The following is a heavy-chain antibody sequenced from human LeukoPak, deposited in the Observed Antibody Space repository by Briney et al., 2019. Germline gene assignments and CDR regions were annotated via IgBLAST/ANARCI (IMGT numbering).Heavy chain of an antibody. V-gene: IGHV1-18*01. D-gene: IGHD3-10*01. J-gene: IGHJ4*02. Sequence: ASVKVSCKASGYTFTSYGISWVRQAPGQGLEWMGWISAYNGNTNYAQKLQGRVTMTTETSTSTAYMELWSLRSDDTAVYYCARVTMVRGVIIGNDDYWGQGTLVTVSS. CDR1: GYTFTSYG. CDR3: ARVTMVRGVIIGNDDY. CDR2: ISAYNGNT.